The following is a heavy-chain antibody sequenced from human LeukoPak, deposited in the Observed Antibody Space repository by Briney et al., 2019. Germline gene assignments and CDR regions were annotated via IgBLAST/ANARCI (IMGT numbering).Heavy chain of an antibody. CDR2: IYYSGST. CDR3: ARLRGSSLDAFDI. CDR1: GGSISSYY. V-gene: IGHV4-59*01. D-gene: IGHD6-13*01. J-gene: IGHJ3*02. Sequence: PSETLSLTCTVSGGSISSYYWSWIRQPPGKGLEWIGYIYYSGSTNYNPSLKSRVTISVDTFKNQFSLKLSSVTAADTAVYYCARLRGSSLDAFDIWGQGTMVTVSS.